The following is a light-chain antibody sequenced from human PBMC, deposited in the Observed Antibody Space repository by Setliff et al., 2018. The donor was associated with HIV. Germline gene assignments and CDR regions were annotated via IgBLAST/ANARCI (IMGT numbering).Light chain of an antibody. Sequence: QSALAQPASVSGSPGQSITISCTGSNSDVGDHNYVSWYQHHPGKAPKLMIYEVSNRPSGVSNRFSGSKSGNTASLTISGLQAEDEADYYCSSYTGSSTPWVFGGGTKGTV. J-gene: IGLJ3*02. CDR3: SSYTGSSTPWV. CDR1: NSDVGDHNY. CDR2: EVS. V-gene: IGLV2-14*01.